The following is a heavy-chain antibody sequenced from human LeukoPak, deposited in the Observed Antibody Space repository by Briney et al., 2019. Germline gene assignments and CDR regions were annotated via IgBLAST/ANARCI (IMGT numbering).Heavy chain of an antibody. Sequence: PVGSLRLSCAASGFTVSSNYMSWVRQAPGKGLEWVSVIYSGSSTYYADSVKGRFTISRDNSKNTLYLQMNSLRAEDTAVYYCARAQWLAYWGQGTLVTVSS. D-gene: IGHD6-19*01. CDR1: GFTVSSNY. CDR2: IYSGSST. J-gene: IGHJ4*02. V-gene: IGHV3-53*01. CDR3: ARAQWLAY.